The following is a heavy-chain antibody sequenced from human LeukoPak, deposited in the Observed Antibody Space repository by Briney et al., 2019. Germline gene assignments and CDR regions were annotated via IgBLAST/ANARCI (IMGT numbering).Heavy chain of an antibody. Sequence: PGGSLRLSCAASGFTFSDNWMHWVRQAPGKGLVWVSVISSDGRSTIYADSVKGRFTISRDNSKNTLYLQMNSLRAEDTAVYYCARGDTPETNSGYDYFDYWGQGTLVTVSS. D-gene: IGHD5-12*01. J-gene: IGHJ4*02. V-gene: IGHV3-74*01. CDR2: ISSDGRST. CDR1: GFTFSDNW. CDR3: ARGDTPETNSGYDYFDY.